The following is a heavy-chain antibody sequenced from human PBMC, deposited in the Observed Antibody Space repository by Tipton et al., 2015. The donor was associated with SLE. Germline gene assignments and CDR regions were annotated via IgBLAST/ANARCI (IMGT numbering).Heavy chain of an antibody. CDR1: GGSISSSSYY. J-gene: IGHJ4*02. V-gene: IGHV4-61*05. CDR3: ARCTTEMTLDY. D-gene: IGHD5-24*01. Sequence: TLSLTCTVSGGSISSSSYYWGWIRQPPGKGLEWIGYIYYSGSTNYNPSLKSRVTISVDTSKNQFSLKLSSMTAADTAVYYCARCTTEMTLDYWGQGTLVTVSS. CDR2: IYYSGST.